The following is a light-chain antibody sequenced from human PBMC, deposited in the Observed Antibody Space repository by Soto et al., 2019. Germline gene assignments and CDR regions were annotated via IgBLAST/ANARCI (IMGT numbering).Light chain of an antibody. CDR3: QQYGSFLT. V-gene: IGKV3-20*01. CDR1: QSVSSRY. CDR2: GAS. Sequence: EIVLTQSPGTLSLSPGERATLSCRASQSVSSRYLDWYQQKPGQAPRLLIYGASSRATGIPDRFSGSGAGADLLLTISSEEPEDSAAYYCQQYGSFLTFGGGTKVEIK. J-gene: IGKJ4*02.